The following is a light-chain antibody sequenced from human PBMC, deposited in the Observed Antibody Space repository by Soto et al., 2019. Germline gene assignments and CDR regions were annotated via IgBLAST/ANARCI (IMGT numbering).Light chain of an antibody. J-gene: IGKJ1*01. CDR3: QQYVSSPVT. CDR1: QSLTSSY. CDR2: GAS. Sequence: ENVLTQSPGTLSLSPGERATLSCRASQSLTSSYLAWYQQKPGQAPRLLIYGASSRATGIPDRFSDSGSGTDFTLTISRLEPEEFAVYYCQQYVSSPVTFGQGTKVQV. V-gene: IGKV3-20*01.